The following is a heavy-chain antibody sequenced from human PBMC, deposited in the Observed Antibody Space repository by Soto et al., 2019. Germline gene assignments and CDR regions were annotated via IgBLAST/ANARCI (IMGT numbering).Heavy chain of an antibody. V-gene: IGHV3-7*03. Sequence: PGGSLRLSCTASGFMFGSYWMTWVRHVPGKGLQWVANIKRDGREKYYVDFVKGRFTISRDNADNSVFLDMNNLRVDDTATYYCARVRATDYEIDYWGQGPLVTVSS. D-gene: IGHD4-17*01. CDR2: IKRDGREK. J-gene: IGHJ4*02. CDR3: ARVRATDYEIDY. CDR1: GFMFGSYW.